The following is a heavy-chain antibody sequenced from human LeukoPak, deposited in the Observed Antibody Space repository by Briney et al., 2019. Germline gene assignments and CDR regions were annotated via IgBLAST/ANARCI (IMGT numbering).Heavy chain of an antibody. CDR2: IIPIFGTA. D-gene: IGHD3-22*01. CDR3: ARAPLSPYYYDSSASDY. J-gene: IGHJ4*02. CDR1: GGTFSSYA. Sequence: VASVKVSCKASGGTFSSYAISWVRQAPGQGLEWMGGIIPIFGTANYAQKFQGRVTITADESTSTAYMELSSLRSEDTAVYYCARAPLSPYYYDSSASDYWGQGTLVTVSS. V-gene: IGHV1-69*13.